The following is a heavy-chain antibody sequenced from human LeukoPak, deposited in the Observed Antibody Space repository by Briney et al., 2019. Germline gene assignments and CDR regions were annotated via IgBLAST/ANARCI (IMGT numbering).Heavy chain of an antibody. D-gene: IGHD5-12*01. CDR3: ARGGGYDPYWFDP. J-gene: IGHJ5*02. CDR1: GGSISSYY. V-gene: IGHV4-59*01. CDR2: IYYSGST. Sequence: PSETLSLTCTVSGGSISSYYWSWIRQPPGKGLEWIGYIYYSGSTNYNPSLKSRVTISVDTSKNQFSLKLSSVTAADTAVYYCARGGGYDPYWFDPWSQGTLVTVSS.